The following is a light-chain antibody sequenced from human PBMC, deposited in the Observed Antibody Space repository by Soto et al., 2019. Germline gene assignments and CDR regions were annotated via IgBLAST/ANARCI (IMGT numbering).Light chain of an antibody. Sequence: EILLTQSSGSLSLSPGERATLSCRASQSITNSYLAWYQQKPGQAPRLLVYGASSRATGIPDRFSGSGSGTDFTLTISRLEPEDFAVYYCQQYGSSRFTFGPGTKVDIK. CDR2: GAS. CDR3: QQYGSSRFT. V-gene: IGKV3-20*01. CDR1: QSITNSY. J-gene: IGKJ3*01.